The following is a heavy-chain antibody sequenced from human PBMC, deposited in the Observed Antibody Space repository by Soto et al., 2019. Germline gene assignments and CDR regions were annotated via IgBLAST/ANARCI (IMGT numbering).Heavy chain of an antibody. D-gene: IGHD3-22*01. CDR3: AKDLGGYYDSSGAQGAFDI. CDR1: GFTFSSYA. Sequence: GGSLRLSCAASGFTFSSYAMSWVRQAPGKGLEWVSAISGSGGSTYYADSVKGRFTISRDNSKNTLYLQMNSLRAEDTAVYYCAKDLGGYYDSSGAQGAFDIWGQGTMVTVSS. J-gene: IGHJ3*02. V-gene: IGHV3-23*01. CDR2: ISGSGGST.